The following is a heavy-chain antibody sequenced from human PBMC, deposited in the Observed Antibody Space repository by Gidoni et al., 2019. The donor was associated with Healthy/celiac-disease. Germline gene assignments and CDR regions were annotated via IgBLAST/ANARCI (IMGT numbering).Heavy chain of an antibody. V-gene: IGHV1-8*01. CDR1: GYTFTSYD. CDR3: ARLSRVEQQLGYNWFDP. CDR2: MNPNSGNT. Sequence: QVQLVQSGAEVKKPGASVTVSCTASGYTFTSYDINWVRQATGQGLEWMGWMNPNSGNTGYAQKFQGRVTMTRNTSISTAYMELSSLRSEDTAVYYCARLSRVEQQLGYNWFDPWGQGTLVTVSS. D-gene: IGHD6-13*01. J-gene: IGHJ5*02.